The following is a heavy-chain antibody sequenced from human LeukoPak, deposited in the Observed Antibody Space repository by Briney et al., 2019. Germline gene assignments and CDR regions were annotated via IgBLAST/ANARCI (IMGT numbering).Heavy chain of an antibody. CDR3: AKAKYSSVYGDALDI. V-gene: IGHV3-33*06. D-gene: IGHD6-25*01. J-gene: IGHJ3*02. Sequence: PGRSLRLSCAASGFTFSSYGMHWVRQAPGKGLEWVAVIWYDGSNKYYADSVKGRFTISRDNSKNTLYLQMNSLRAEDTAVYYCAKAKYSSVYGDALDIWGQGTMVTVSS. CDR1: GFTFSSYG. CDR2: IWYDGSNK.